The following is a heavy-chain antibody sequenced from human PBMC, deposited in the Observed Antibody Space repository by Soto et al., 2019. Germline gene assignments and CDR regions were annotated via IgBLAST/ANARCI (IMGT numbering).Heavy chain of an antibody. CDR3: ARDQGLWFGELFSRWFDP. V-gene: IGHV4-31*03. D-gene: IGHD3-10*01. CDR1: GGSISSGGYY. J-gene: IGHJ5*02. CDR2: IYYSGST. Sequence: QVQLQESGPGLVKPSQTLSLTCTVSGGSISSGGYYWSWIRQHPGKGLEWIGYIYYSGSTYYNPSLKSRVTISVDTSKNQFSLKLSSVPAADTAVYYCARDQGLWFGELFSRWFDPWGQGTLVTVSS.